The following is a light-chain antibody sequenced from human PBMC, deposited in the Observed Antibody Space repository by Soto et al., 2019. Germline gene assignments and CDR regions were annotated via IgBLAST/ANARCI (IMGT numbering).Light chain of an antibody. CDR2: GAS. Sequence: EIVMTQSPATLSVSPGERATLSCRASQSVSSNLAWYQQKPGQAPRLLIYGASTRATGIPARFSGSGSGTEFPLTISSLQSEDFAVYYCQHYNNWPPWTVGQGTKVEIK. CDR3: QHYNNWPPWT. V-gene: IGKV3-15*01. J-gene: IGKJ1*01. CDR1: QSVSSN.